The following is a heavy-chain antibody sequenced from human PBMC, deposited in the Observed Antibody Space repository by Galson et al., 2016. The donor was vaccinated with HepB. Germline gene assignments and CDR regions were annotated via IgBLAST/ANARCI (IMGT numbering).Heavy chain of an antibody. Sequence: PALVKPTQTLTLTCTFSGFSLSTSLVGVGWIRQPPGEALEWLALIYWNDEKRYSPSLKSRLTITKDTSKNQVALTVTNLDPVDTATYYCAHFDYGSQSFDYWGQGTLVTVSS. CDR1: GFSLSTSLVG. D-gene: IGHD3-16*01. CDR2: IYWNDEK. V-gene: IGHV2-5*01. CDR3: AHFDYGSQSFDY. J-gene: IGHJ4*02.